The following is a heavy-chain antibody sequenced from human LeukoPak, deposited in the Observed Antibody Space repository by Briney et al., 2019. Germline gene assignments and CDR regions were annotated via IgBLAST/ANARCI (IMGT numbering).Heavy chain of an antibody. Sequence: GGSLRLSCAASGFTFSSYSMNWVRQAPGKGLEWVSSISSSSSYIYYADSVKGRFTISRDNAKNSLYLQMNSRRAEDPAVYHCASTQSYDTSGSSNSWGQGTLVTVSS. J-gene: IGHJ4*02. D-gene: IGHD3-22*01. CDR2: ISSSSSYI. V-gene: IGHV3-21*01. CDR3: ASTQSYDTSGSSNS. CDR1: GFTFSSYS.